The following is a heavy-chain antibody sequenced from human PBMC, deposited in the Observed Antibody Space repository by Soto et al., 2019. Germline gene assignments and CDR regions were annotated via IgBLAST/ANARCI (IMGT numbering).Heavy chain of an antibody. CDR2: INPSGGST. D-gene: IGHD6-19*01. CDR1: GYTFTSYY. J-gene: IGHJ5*02. Sequence: ASVKVSCKASGYTFTSYYMHWVRQAPGQGLEWMGIINPSGGSTSYAQKFQGRVTMTRDTSTSTVYIELSSLRSEDTAVYYCARVAVAGTSWFDPWGQGTLVTVSS. CDR3: ARVAVAGTSWFDP. V-gene: IGHV1-46*03.